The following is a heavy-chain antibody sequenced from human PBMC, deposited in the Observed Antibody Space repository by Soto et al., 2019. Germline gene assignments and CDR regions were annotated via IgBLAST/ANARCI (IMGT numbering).Heavy chain of an antibody. CDR1: GGSISGSGYY. D-gene: IGHD2-2*01. CDR2: IYYSGST. Sequence: SETLSLTCSVSGGSISGSGYYWGWIQQPPGKGLEWIGSIYYSGSTYYNPSLKSRVTISVDTSKNQFSLKLSSVTAADTAVYYCARRPAATYYFDYWGQGTLVTVSS. CDR3: ARRPAATYYFDY. V-gene: IGHV4-39*01. J-gene: IGHJ4*02.